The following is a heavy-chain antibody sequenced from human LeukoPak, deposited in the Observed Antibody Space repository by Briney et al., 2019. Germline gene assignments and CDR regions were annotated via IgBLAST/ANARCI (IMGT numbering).Heavy chain of an antibody. V-gene: IGHV4-39*01. Sequence: PSETLSLTCTVSGGSISSSSYYWGWIRQPPGKGLEWIGSIYYSGSTYYNPSLKSRVTISVDTSKYQFSLRLSSVTAADTAVYYCARWRKGPPSSWSYFDYWGQGTLVTVSS. CDR2: IYYSGST. D-gene: IGHD6-13*01. CDR3: ARWRKGPPSSWSYFDY. CDR1: GGSISSSSYY. J-gene: IGHJ4*02.